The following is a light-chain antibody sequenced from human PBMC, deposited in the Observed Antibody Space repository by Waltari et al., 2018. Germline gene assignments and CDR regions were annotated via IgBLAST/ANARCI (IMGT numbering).Light chain of an antibody. V-gene: IGLV2-14*01. J-gene: IGLJ2*01. CDR3: SSYTSSSSVV. CDR2: ELF. CDR1: STDVGPYNY. Sequence: QSALTQPASVSGSPGQSTTISCTGTSTDVGPYNYFSWYHQLPGKAPHLLIYELFNPPSGISDRFSGSKSGNTASLTISGLQAEDEADYYCSSYTSSSSVVFGGGTKLAVL.